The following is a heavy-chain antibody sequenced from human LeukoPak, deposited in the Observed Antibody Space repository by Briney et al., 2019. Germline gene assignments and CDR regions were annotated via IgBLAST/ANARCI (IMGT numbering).Heavy chain of an antibody. V-gene: IGHV4-59*01. CDR1: GGSISSFY. Sequence: PSETLSLTCTVSGGSISSFYWSWVRQPPGKGLEWIANIYDSGSANYNPSLKSRVTISLDTSKNQFSLKLNSVTAADSAVYYCAGTGKWLPFEYWGQGTLVTASS. CDR2: IYDSGSA. J-gene: IGHJ4*02. CDR3: AGTGKWLPFEY. D-gene: IGHD5-18*01.